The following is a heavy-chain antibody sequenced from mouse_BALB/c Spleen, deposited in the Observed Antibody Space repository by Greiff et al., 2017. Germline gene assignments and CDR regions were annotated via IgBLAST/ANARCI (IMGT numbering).Heavy chain of an antibody. Sequence: EVQLQQSGAELVRPGALVKLSCKASGFNIKDYYMHWVKQRPEQGLEWIGWIDPENGNTIYDPKFQGKASITADTSSNTAYLQLSSLTSEDTAVYYCASGGLRRDFAYWGQGTLVTVSA. CDR2: IDPENGNT. D-gene: IGHD2-2*01. V-gene: IGHV14-1*02. J-gene: IGHJ3*01. CDR3: ASGGLRRDFAY. CDR1: GFNIKDYY.